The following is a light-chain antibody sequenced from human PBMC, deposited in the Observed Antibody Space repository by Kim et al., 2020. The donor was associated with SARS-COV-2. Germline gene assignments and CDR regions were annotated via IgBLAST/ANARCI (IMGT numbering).Light chain of an antibody. V-gene: IGLV1-40*01. Sequence: TISGTGSSSKIGAGYDVHWYQQLPGTAPKLLIYGNSNRPSGVPDRFSGSKSGTSASLAITGLQAEDEADYYCQSYDSSLSGSNVVFGGGTQLTVL. CDR1: SSKIGAGYD. CDR3: QSYDSSLSGSNVV. CDR2: GNS. J-gene: IGLJ2*01.